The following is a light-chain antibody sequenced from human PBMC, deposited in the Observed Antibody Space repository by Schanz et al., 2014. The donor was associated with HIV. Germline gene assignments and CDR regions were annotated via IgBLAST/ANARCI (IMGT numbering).Light chain of an antibody. V-gene: IGKV1-9*01. J-gene: IGKJ1*01. CDR3: LQYHAYPWT. CDR1: QAFGTY. Sequence: DIQLTQSPSFLSASVGDRVTITCRASQAFGTYLAWYQQKPGEAPNLLIYATSTLQNGVPSRFSGRGSGTSFTLTISSLQPEDFAIYYCLQYHAYPWTFGQGTKVDVK. CDR2: ATS.